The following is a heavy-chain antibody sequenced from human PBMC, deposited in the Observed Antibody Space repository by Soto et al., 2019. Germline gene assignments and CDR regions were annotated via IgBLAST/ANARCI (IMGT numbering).Heavy chain of an antibody. CDR1: GGSISTVGHY. CDR3: ARATGTLRSRNGAY. J-gene: IGHJ4*02. D-gene: IGHD1-1*01. Sequence: SETLSLTCPVSGGSISTVGHYWTWIRQPPGKGLEWIGSIYHTGSTYYSKSLRSRLTMSVDTSKSQFSLRLSSVTAADTAVYYCARATGTLRSRNGAYWGPGSLVTVS. CDR2: IYHTGST. V-gene: IGHV4-31*03.